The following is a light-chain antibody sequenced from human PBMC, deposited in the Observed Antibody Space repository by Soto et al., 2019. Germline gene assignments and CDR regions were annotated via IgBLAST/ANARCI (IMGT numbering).Light chain of an antibody. CDR1: QGISNY. Sequence: DIQMTQSPSAMSASVGYRVSITCRASQGISNYLAWFQQKPGEVPKRLIYAASSLQSGVPSRFSGSGSGTEFTLTISSLQPDDFATYYCQQYNSFRTFGQGTKVDIK. CDR2: AAS. V-gene: IGKV1-17*03. J-gene: IGKJ1*01. CDR3: QQYNSFRT.